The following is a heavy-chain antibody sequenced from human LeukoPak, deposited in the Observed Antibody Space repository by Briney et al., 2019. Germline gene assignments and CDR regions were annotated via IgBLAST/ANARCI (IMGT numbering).Heavy chain of an antibody. CDR2: ISGSSSST. D-gene: IGHD3-22*01. CDR3: ARATGTWGHDSFDI. CDR1: GYTFMSHG. Sequence: VSVKVSCKAYGYTFMSHGISWVRQAPGQGLEWMGWISGSSSSTNYAQRLQGRVTMTTDTSTTTAYMELRSLRSDDTAVYYCARATGTWGHDSFDIWGQGTMVTVPS. J-gene: IGHJ3*02. V-gene: IGHV1-18*01.